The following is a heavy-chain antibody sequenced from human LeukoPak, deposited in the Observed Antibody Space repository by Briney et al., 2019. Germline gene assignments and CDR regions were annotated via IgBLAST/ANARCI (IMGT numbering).Heavy chain of an antibody. V-gene: IGHV3-20*04. CDR2: INWNGGST. Sequence: GGSLRLSCAASGFTFDDYGMSWVRQAPGKGLEWVSGINWNGGSTGYADSVKGRFTISRDNAKNSLSLQMNSLRVEDTAVYYCARIGYTSSSNDYWGQGTLVTVSS. D-gene: IGHD2-15*01. CDR3: ARIGYTSSSNDY. CDR1: GFTFDDYG. J-gene: IGHJ4*02.